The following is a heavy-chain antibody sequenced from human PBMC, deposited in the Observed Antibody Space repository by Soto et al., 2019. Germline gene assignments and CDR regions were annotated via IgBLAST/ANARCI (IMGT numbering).Heavy chain of an antibody. V-gene: IGHV3-30*18. D-gene: IGHD7-27*01. CDR1: GFTFSSYG. CDR2: ISYDGSNK. CDR3: AKEVLPSGRYSYGMDV. Sequence: QVQLVESGGGVVQPGRSLRLSCAASGFTFSSYGMHWVRQAPGKGLEWVAVISYDGSNKYYADSVKGRFTISRDNSKNTLYLQMNSLRAEDTAVYYCAKEVLPSGRYSYGMDVWGQGTTVTVSS. J-gene: IGHJ6*02.